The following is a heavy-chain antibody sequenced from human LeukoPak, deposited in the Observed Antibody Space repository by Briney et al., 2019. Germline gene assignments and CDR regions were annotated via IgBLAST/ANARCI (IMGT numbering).Heavy chain of an antibody. CDR2: IKQDGSEK. CDR3: AKATYGSGIGYFDY. J-gene: IGHJ4*02. D-gene: IGHD3-10*01. V-gene: IGHV3-7*03. CDR1: GFTFSSYW. Sequence: GGSLRLSCAASGFTFSSYWMSWVRQAPGKGLEWVANIKQDGSEKYYVDSVKGRFTISRDNAKNSLYLQINSLRAEDTAVYYCAKATYGSGIGYFDYWGQGTLVTVSS.